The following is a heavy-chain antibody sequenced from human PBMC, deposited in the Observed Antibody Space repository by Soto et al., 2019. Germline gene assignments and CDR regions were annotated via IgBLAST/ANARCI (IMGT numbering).Heavy chain of an antibody. CDR1: GFTFRSYW. D-gene: IGHD1-26*01. Sequence: EVLMVESGGDLVQPGGSLRLSCSGSGFTFRSYWMNWVRQTPGKGLEWVANITEDGSDTYYMDSVKGRFTISRDNAKNSLYLQMNSLRAEDTAVYFCVGAHFDYCVQGTLVIVSS. V-gene: IGHV3-7*01. CDR2: ITEDGSDT. J-gene: IGHJ4*02. CDR3: VGAHFDY.